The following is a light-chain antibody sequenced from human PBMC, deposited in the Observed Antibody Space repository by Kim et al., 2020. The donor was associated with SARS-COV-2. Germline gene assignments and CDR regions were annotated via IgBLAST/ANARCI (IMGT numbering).Light chain of an antibody. CDR3: SSYTSTSGRV. Sequence: GQSIPISCPGTSSDVVGYDYVSWYQQQPGKAPKVMIYEVSHRPSGVSSRFSGSKSGDTASLTISGLQAEDEADYYCSSYTSTSGRVFGTGTKVTVL. J-gene: IGLJ1*01. V-gene: IGLV2-14*03. CDR1: SSDVVGYDY. CDR2: EVS.